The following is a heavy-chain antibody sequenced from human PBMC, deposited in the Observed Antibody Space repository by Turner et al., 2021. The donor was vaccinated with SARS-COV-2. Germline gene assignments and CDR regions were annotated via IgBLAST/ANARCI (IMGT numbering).Heavy chain of an antibody. CDR2: IHPSGST. CDR1: GGSFSGHY. Sequence: QVQLQQWGAGLFKPSETLSLTCAVHGGSFSGHYCSWIRQPPGKGLEWIGEIHPSGSTDYNPSLKSRLTISVDTSKNQFFLKLSSVTAADTAVYYCARGQDRAKCGDSWGQGALVTVSS. D-gene: IGHD1-26*01. V-gene: IGHV4-34*02. CDR3: ARGQDRAKCGDS. J-gene: IGHJ4*02.